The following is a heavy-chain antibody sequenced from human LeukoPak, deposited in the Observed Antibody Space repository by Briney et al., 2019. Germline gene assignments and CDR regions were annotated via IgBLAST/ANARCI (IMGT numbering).Heavy chain of an antibody. CDR2: INAGNGNT. Sequence: GASVKLSCKASGYSFTSYAMNWVRQAPGQRLEWMGWINAGNGNTKYSQKFQGRVTITRDTSASTAYMELSSLRSEDTAVYYCAGEIFDYSNLYYYYYYGMDVWGQGTTVTVSS. V-gene: IGHV1-3*01. J-gene: IGHJ6*02. CDR1: GYSFTSYA. D-gene: IGHD4-11*01. CDR3: AGEIFDYSNLYYYYYYGMDV.